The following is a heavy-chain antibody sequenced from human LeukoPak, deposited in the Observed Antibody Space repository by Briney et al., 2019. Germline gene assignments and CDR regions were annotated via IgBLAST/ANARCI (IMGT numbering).Heavy chain of an antibody. CDR2: ISYDERNE. D-gene: IGHD6-19*01. Sequence: GGSLRLSCAASGFTFSSYAMSWVRQAPGQGLEWMAVISYDERNEYYADSVKGRFTISRDKSKNTLYLQMNSLRAEDTAVYYCARESTSGWFDYWGQGTLVIVSS. V-gene: IGHV3-30*04. CDR1: GFTFSSYA. J-gene: IGHJ4*02. CDR3: ARESTSGWFDY.